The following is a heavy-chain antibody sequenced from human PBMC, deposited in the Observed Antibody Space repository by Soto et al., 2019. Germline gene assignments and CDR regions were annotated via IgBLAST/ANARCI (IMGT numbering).Heavy chain of an antibody. V-gene: IGHV1-18*01. J-gene: IGHJ5*02. D-gene: IGHD3-10*01. Sequence: QVQLVQSGAEVKKPGASVKVSCKASGYTFTNYGISWVRQAPGQGLEWMGWINTYNGNTNHAQKLQGRVTMTTDTRTCTDXMELRSLRSDDTAVYYCARGVGSGTYYNQYNWFDPWGQGTLVTVSS. CDR3: ARGVGSGTYYNQYNWFDP. CDR1: GYTFTNYG. CDR2: INTYNGNT.